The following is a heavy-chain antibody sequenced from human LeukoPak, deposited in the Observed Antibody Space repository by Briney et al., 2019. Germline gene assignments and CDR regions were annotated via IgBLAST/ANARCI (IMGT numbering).Heavy chain of an antibody. D-gene: IGHD3-16*02. V-gene: IGHV1-8*03. J-gene: IGHJ5*02. CDR2: MNPNSGNT. Sequence: ASVKVSCKASGYNFTTYGIGWVRQAPGQGLEWMGWMNPNSGNTGYAQKFQGRVTITRNTSISTAYMELSSLRSEDTAMYYCARADYDFVWGSYRLPDPWGQGTLVTVSS. CDR3: ARADYDFVWGSYRLPDP. CDR1: GYNFTTYG.